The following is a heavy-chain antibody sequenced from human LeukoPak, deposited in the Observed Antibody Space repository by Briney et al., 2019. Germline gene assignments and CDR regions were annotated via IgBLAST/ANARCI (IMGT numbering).Heavy chain of an antibody. J-gene: IGHJ6*03. CDR2: IKQDGSEK. CDR1: GFTFSSYW. D-gene: IGHD6-6*01. CDR3: AREYSSSYYYYYYYMDV. V-gene: IGHV3-7*01. Sequence: GSLXLSCAASGFTFSSYWMSWVRQAPGKGLEWVANIKQDGSEKYYVDSVKGRFTISRDNAKNSLYLQMNSLRAEDTAVYYCAREYSSSYYYYYYYMDVWGKGTTVTVSS.